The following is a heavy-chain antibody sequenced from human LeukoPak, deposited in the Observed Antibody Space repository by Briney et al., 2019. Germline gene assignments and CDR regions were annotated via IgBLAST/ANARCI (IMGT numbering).Heavy chain of an antibody. Sequence: ASVKVSCKASGGTFSSHAISWVRQAPGQGLEWMGRIIPILGIASYAQKFQGRVTITADKSTSTAYMELSSLRSEDTAVYYCARVRMDTYYFDYWGQGTLVTVSS. D-gene: IGHD2-15*01. V-gene: IGHV1-69*04. CDR2: IIPILGIA. CDR1: GGTFSSHA. J-gene: IGHJ4*02. CDR3: ARVRMDTYYFDY.